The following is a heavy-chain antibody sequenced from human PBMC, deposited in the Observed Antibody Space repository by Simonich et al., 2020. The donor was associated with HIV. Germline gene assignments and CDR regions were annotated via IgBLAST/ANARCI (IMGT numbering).Heavy chain of an antibody. CDR2: IDSDGRSK. D-gene: IGHD3-22*01. J-gene: IGHJ3*02. CDR1: GFTFSRYW. CDR3: ARVGDSSGYRSDAFDI. Sequence: EVQLVESGGGLVQSGVSLRLSCAASGFTFSRYWMHWVRQVPGKGMGCVARIDSDGRSKAYADSVKGRFTISRDNAKSTLYLQMNSLRAEDTAVYYCARVGDSSGYRSDAFDIWGQGTTVTV. V-gene: IGHV3-74*01.